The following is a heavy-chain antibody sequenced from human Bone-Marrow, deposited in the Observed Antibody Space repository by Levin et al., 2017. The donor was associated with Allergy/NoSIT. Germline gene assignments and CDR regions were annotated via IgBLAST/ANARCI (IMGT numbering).Heavy chain of an antibody. J-gene: IGHJ4*02. D-gene: IGHD2-2*01. V-gene: IGHV1-69*13. CDR2: IIPIFEIK. CDR3: ARHGEYCSSTSCFMSYFDY. Sequence: PSASVKVSCKASGGTFSSYAISWVRQAPGQGLEWMAGIIPIFEIKDYARNFQGRVTITADESTSTVYMELSSLRSEDSAVYYCARHGEYCSSTSCFMSYFDYWGQGSLVTVSS. CDR1: GGTFSSYA.